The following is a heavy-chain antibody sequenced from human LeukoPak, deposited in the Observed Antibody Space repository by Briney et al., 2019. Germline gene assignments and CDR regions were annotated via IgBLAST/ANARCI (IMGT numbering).Heavy chain of an antibody. J-gene: IGHJ4*02. CDR2: IKNKAFGGTT. Sequence: GGSLRLSCTASGFDFGDYAMNWFRQAPGMGLEWVGLIKNKAFGGTTTYAASVQGRFTISRDDSKSIAYLQMNSLKTEDTAVYYCTKYHRGGGSYEATFDSWGQGTLVTVSS. D-gene: IGHD1-26*01. V-gene: IGHV3-49*03. CDR1: GFDFGDYA. CDR3: TKYHRGGGSYEATFDS.